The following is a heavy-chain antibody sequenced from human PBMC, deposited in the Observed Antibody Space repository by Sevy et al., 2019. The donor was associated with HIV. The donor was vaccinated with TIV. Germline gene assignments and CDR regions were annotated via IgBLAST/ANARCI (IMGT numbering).Heavy chain of an antibody. CDR3: AGDRSDSSGYYYFAFDI. D-gene: IGHD3-22*01. CDR1: GFTFSSYA. J-gene: IGHJ3*02. CDR2: ISYDGRNK. Sequence: GGSLRLSCAASGFTFSSYAMHWVRQAPGKGLEWVAVISYDGRNKYYADSVKGRFTISRDNSRNTLYLQMNSLGAEDTAVYYCAGDRSDSSGYYYFAFDIWGQGTMVTVSS. V-gene: IGHV3-30*04.